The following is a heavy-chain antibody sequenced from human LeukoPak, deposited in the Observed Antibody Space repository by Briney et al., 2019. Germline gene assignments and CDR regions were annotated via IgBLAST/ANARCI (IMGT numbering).Heavy chain of an antibody. D-gene: IGHD1-1*01. CDR1: GYTFTSYG. Sequence: GASVKVSCQTSGYTFTSYGYSWVRQAPGQGLEWMGWISAYNGNTKYAQKFQGRVTMTTVTSTSTAYMELRSLTLDDTVLYYCARAKTLEPSPSNAFDIWGQGTMVTVSS. V-gene: IGHV1-18*01. CDR3: ARAKTLEPSPSNAFDI. CDR2: ISAYNGNT. J-gene: IGHJ3*02.